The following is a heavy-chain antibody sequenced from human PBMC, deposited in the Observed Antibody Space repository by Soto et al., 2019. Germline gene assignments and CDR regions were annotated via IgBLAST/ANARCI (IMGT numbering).Heavy chain of an antibody. CDR1: VGSFSGYY. Sequence: QVQLQQWGAGLLKPSETLSLTCAVYVGSFSGYYWSWIRQPPEKGLEWIGEINHRGSTNYNPSLRRRCTRSVDTSINQFALTLNSVTAAGTAVYDCARADRNWNYVRGFDYWGQGTLVTVSS. D-gene: IGHD1-7*01. CDR3: ARADRNWNYVRGFDY. V-gene: IGHV4-34*01. J-gene: IGHJ4*02. CDR2: INHRGST.